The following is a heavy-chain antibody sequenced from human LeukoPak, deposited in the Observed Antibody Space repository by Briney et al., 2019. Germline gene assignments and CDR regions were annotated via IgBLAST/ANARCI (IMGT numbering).Heavy chain of an antibody. CDR3: AKGDYTRARPYYYHRDV. J-gene: IGHJ6*03. CDR2: ISTGGGST. D-gene: IGHD3-3*01. CDR1: GFTFSSYA. V-gene: IGHV3-23*01. Sequence: GGSLRLSCAASGFTFSSYAMAWVRQAPGKGLEWVSAISTGGGSTYYADSVKGRFTISRDNSKNTLCLQMNSLRVEDTAVYYCAKGDYTRARPYYYHRDVWGKGTTVTVSS.